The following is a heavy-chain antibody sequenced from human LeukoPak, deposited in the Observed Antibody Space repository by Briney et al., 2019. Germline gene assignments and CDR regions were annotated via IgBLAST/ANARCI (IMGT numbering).Heavy chain of an antibody. CDR3: ARGRSGWYLQH. CDR2: IYYRGST. J-gene: IGHJ1*01. CDR1: GGSISSYY. Sequence: KSSETLSLTCTVSGGSISSYYWSWLRQPPGKGLEWFRYIYYRGSTNYNPSLKSRVTISVDTSKKQFSLKVTSVSAADTAVYYCARGRSGWYLQHWGQGTLVTVSS. V-gene: IGHV4-59*01. D-gene: IGHD6-19*01.